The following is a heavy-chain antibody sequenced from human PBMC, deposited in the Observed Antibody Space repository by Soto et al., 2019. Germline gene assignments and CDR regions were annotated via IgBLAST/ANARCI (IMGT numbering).Heavy chain of an antibody. V-gene: IGHV1-3*01. D-gene: IGHD3-10*01. CDR3: ARESLWFGELLYYFDY. CDR2: INAGNGNT. CDR1: GYTFTSYA. J-gene: IGHJ4*02. Sequence: ASVKVSCKASGYTFTSYAMHWVRQAPGQRLEWMGWINAGNGNTKYSQKFQGRITITRDTSANTAYMELRSLRSEDTAVYYCARESLWFGELLYYFDYWGQGTLVTVSS.